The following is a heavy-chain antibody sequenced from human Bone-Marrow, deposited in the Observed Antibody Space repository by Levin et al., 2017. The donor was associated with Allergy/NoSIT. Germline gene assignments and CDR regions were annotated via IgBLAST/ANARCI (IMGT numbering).Heavy chain of an antibody. V-gene: IGHV3-21*01. CDR1: GFAFSTYN. CDR2: INLNSET. Sequence: GGSLRLSCVASGFAFSTYNMNWVRQAPGKGLEWISSINLNSETYHADSLYGRFTTSRDNAKSSGSLEMSSLRGEGTAIYYWVTNPPLGHWGLRSLVTVTS. J-gene: IGHJ4*02. CDR3: VTNPPLGH. D-gene: IGHD3-16*01.